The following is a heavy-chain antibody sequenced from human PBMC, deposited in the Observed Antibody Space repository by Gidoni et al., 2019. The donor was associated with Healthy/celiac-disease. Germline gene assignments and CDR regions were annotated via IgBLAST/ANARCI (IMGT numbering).Heavy chain of an antibody. CDR2: VSGSGGST. V-gene: IGHV3-23*01. D-gene: IGHD3-9*01. CDR1: GFTLSSQA. Sequence: EVQLLESGGGLVQPGGSLRLSCAASGFTLSSQARSWVRPVPGKGLEWVSAVSGSGGSTYYADSVKGRFTISRDNSKNTLYLQMNSLRAEDTAVYYCAKEYDYDILTGLDYWGQGTLVTVSS. CDR3: AKEYDYDILTGLDY. J-gene: IGHJ4*02.